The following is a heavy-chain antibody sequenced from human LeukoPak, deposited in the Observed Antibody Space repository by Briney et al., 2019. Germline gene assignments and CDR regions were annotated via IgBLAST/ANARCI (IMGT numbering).Heavy chain of an antibody. Sequence: ASVKVSCKASGYTFTSYGISWVRQAPGQGLEWMGWISAYNGNTNYAQKLQGRVTMTTDTSTSTAYMERRSLRPDDTAVYYCARQPGTTVTSDNWFDPWGQGTLVTVSS. CDR3: ARQPGTTVTSDNWFDP. D-gene: IGHD4-11*01. J-gene: IGHJ5*02. CDR2: ISAYNGNT. CDR1: GYTFTSYG. V-gene: IGHV1-18*01.